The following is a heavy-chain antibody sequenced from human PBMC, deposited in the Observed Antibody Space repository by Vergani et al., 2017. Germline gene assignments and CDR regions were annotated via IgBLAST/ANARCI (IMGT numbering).Heavy chain of an antibody. CDR3: ARVRSGGSWYSSGWYDYYYYGMDV. CDR2: MNPNSGNT. J-gene: IGHJ6*02. V-gene: IGHV1-8*01. CDR1: GYTFTSYD. D-gene: IGHD6-19*01. Sequence: QVQLVQSGAEVKKPGASVKVSCKASGYTFTSYDINWVRQATGQGLEWMGWMNPNSGNTGYAQKFQGRVTMTRNTSISTAYMELSSLRSEDTAVYYCARVRSGGSWYSSGWYDYYYYGMDVWGQGTTVTVSS.